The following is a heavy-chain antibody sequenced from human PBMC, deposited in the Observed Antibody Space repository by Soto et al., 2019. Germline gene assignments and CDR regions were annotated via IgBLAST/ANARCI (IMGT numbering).Heavy chain of an antibody. Sequence: GESLKISCQGSGYRFTSYWIGLVRQLPGKGLGWMGIIYHRDSDTRYSPSFQGQVTIAADKSISTAYLQWSSLKASDTAMYYCASPLVVPAAMTYKSGYDRVDAFDIWGQGTMVTVSS. D-gene: IGHD2-2*01. V-gene: IGHV5-51*01. CDR1: GYRFTSYW. J-gene: IGHJ3*02. CDR2: IYHRDSDT. CDR3: ASPLVVPAAMTYKSGYDRVDAFDI.